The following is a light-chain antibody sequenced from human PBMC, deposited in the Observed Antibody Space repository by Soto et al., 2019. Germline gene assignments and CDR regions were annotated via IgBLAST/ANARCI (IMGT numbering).Light chain of an antibody. Sequence: DIQMTQSPSTLSASVGDRVTITSRASQSVSSWLAWYQQKPGKAPKLLIYKASSLESGVPSRFSGSGSGTDFTLTISSLQPDDFASYYCQQYYSYWTFGQGTNVEIK. J-gene: IGKJ1*01. CDR3: QQYYSYWT. CDR2: KAS. V-gene: IGKV1-5*03. CDR1: QSVSSW.